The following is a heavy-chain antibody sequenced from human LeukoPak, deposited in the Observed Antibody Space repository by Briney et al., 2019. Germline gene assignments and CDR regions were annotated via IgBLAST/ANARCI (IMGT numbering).Heavy chain of an antibody. CDR1: GFTFSSYA. Sequence: PGGSLRLSCAASGFTFSSYAMSWVRQAPGKGLEWVSAISGSGGSTYYADSVKGRFTISRDNSKNTLYLQMNSLRAEDTAVYYCAKDSDIVVVPASIADYWGQGTLVTVSS. CDR2: ISGSGGST. J-gene: IGHJ4*02. CDR3: AKDSDIVVVPASIADY. D-gene: IGHD2-2*01. V-gene: IGHV3-23*01.